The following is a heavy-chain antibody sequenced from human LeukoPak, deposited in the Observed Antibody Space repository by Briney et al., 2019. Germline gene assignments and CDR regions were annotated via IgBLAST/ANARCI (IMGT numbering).Heavy chain of an antibody. CDR3: ARFPAAEYDSSGYYFDY. J-gene: IGHJ4*02. CDR2: IKQDGSEK. CDR1: GFTFSSYW. V-gene: IGHV3-7*01. Sequence: PGGSLRLSCAASGFTFSSYWMSWVRQAPGKGLEWVANIKQDGSEKYNVDSVKGRFTISRDNAKNSLYLQMNSLRAEDTAVYYCARFPAAEYDSSGYYFDYWGQGTLVTVSS. D-gene: IGHD3-22*01.